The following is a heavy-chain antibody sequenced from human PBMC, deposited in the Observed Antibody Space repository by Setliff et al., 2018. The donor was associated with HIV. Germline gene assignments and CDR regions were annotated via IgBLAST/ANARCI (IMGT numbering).Heavy chain of an antibody. CDR3: ARRGRDGVLIVFATGFDP. V-gene: IGHV4-34*01. J-gene: IGHJ5*02. D-gene: IGHD2-8*01. CDR1: GGSFSGFY. CDR2: INHSGST. Sequence: LSLTCAVYGGSFSGFYWNWIRQPPGKGLEWIGEINHSGSTNYNPSLKSRVTISVDTSKNQFSLKVNSVTAADTAVYYCARRGRDGVLIVFATGFDPWGQGTRGTVSS.